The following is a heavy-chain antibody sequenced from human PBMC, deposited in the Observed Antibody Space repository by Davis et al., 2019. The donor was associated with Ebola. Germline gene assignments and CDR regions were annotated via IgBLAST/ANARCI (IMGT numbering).Heavy chain of an antibody. CDR1: GYTFTNYG. CDR3: ARGGIAVAGVLYYYYGMDV. V-gene: IGHV1-18*04. D-gene: IGHD6-19*01. Sequence: ASVKVSCKASGYTFTNYGITWVRQAPGQGLEWMGWINPHNGNTNYAQNVQGRVIVTSDTATTTAYMEVGSLRSDDTAVYYCARGGIAVAGVLYYYYGMDVWGKGTTVTVSS. J-gene: IGHJ6*04. CDR2: INPHNGNT.